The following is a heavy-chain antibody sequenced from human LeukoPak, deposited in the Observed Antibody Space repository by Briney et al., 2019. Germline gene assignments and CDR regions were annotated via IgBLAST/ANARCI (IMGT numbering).Heavy chain of an antibody. J-gene: IGHJ4*02. CDR2: MNPNTGGT. Sequence: ASVKASCKASGYTFTGYYMHWVRQAPGQGLEWMGCMNPNTGGTNSAQKFQGRVTMTSDTSLSTAYMELSGLRSDDTAVYYCVRDKNPTVFDYWGQGTLVTVSS. CDR3: VRDKNPTVFDY. V-gene: IGHV1-2*02. CDR1: GYTFTGYY.